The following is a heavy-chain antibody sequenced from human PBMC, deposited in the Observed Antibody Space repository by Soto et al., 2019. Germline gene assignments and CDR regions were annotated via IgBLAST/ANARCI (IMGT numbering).Heavy chain of an antibody. J-gene: IGHJ4*02. Sequence: PGGSLRLSCTASGFTFGDYAMSWVRQAPGKGLEWVGFIRSKTYGGTTEYAASVKGRFTISRDDSKSIVYLQMNSLETEDTAVYYCTRGIYSGYDSGYYFDYWGQGTLVTVSS. CDR1: GFTFGDYA. V-gene: IGHV3-49*04. CDR3: TRGIYSGYDSGYYFDY. D-gene: IGHD5-12*01. CDR2: IRSKTYGGTT.